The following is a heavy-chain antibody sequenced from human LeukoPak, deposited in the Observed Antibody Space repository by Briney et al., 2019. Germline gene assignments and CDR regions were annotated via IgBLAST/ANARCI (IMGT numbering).Heavy chain of an antibody. Sequence: PSETLSLTCTVSGGSISNISYYWGWIRQTPGKGLEWIGRIYTSGSINYNPSLESRVTMSVDTSKNQFSLKLSSVTAADTAVYYCARGTPYSSGWYPPVRFDYWGQGTLVTVSS. CDR3: ARGTPYSSGWYPPVRFDY. D-gene: IGHD6-19*01. CDR1: GGSISNISYY. J-gene: IGHJ4*02. V-gene: IGHV4-39*07. CDR2: IYTSGSI.